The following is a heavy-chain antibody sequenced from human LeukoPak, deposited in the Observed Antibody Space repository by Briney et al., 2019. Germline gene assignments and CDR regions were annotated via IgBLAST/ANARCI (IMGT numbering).Heavy chain of an antibody. J-gene: IGHJ3*02. Sequence: SETLSLTCTVSGGSISSSSYYWSWIRQPPGKGLEWIGYIYYSGSTNYNPSLKSRVTISVDTSKNQFSLKLSSVTAADTAVYYCARDRGRWPHYAFDIWGHGTMVTVSS. CDR3: ARDRGRWPHYAFDI. V-gene: IGHV4-61*01. D-gene: IGHD3-10*01. CDR2: IYYSGST. CDR1: GGSISSSSYY.